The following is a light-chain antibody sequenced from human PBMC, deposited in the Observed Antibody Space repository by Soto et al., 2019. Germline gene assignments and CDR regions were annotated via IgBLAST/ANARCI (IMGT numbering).Light chain of an antibody. V-gene: IGKV3-15*01. CDR3: QQYNNWPLT. J-gene: IGKJ4*01. CDR1: QSVSSN. CDR2: GAS. Sequence: EIVMTQSPATLSVSPGERATLSCRASQSVSSNLAWYQQKPGQAPRLLIYGASTRATGIPARFSGSGSGTEFTLTISSLHSEDFAVYYCQQYNNWPLTFRGGTKVEIK.